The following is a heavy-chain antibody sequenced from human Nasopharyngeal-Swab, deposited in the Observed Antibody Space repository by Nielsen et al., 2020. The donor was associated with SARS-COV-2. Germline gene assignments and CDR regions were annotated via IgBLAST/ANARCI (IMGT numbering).Heavy chain of an antibody. CDR2: IYYSGST. V-gene: IGHV4-59*01. CDR3: ARYYSSGNLDY. J-gene: IGHJ4*02. D-gene: IGHD6-19*01. Sequence: WIRQPPGKGLEWIGYIYYSGSTNYNPSLKSLVTISVDTSKNQFSLKLRSVTAADTAVYYCARYYSSGNLDYWGQGTLVTVSS.